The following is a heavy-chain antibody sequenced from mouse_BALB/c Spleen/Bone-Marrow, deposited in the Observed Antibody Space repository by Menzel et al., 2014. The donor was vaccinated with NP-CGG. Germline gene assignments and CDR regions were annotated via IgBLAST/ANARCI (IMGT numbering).Heavy chain of an antibody. V-gene: IGHV1S81*02. J-gene: IGHJ1*01. CDR1: GYTFTSYY. Sequence: VQLQQSGAELVKPGASVKLSCKAPGYTFTSYYMYWVKQRPGQGLEWIGGINPSNGGTNFNEKFKSKATLTVDKSSSTAYMQLSSLTSEDSAVYYCTRDHYYYCSGYWYFDVWGAGTTVTVSS. D-gene: IGHD1-1*01. CDR2: INPSNGGT. CDR3: TRDHYYYCSGYWYFDV.